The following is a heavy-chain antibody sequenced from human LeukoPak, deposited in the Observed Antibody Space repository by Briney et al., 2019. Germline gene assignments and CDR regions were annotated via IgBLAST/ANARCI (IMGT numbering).Heavy chain of an antibody. CDR3: ARGQIVRDYYDTYGTFDY. CDR2: INHSGST. V-gene: IGHV4-34*01. D-gene: IGHD3-22*01. J-gene: IGHJ4*02. Sequence: SSETLSLTCAVYGGSFSGYYWSWLRQPPGKGLEWIGEINHSGSTNYHPSLKSRVTISVDTSKNQLSLKVSSVTAADTAVYYCARGQIVRDYYDTYGTFDYWGQGTLVTVSS. CDR1: GGSFSGYY.